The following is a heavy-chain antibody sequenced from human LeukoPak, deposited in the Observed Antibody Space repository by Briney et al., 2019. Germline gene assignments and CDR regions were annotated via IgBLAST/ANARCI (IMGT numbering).Heavy chain of an antibody. Sequence: GGSLRLSCAASGFTFSSYWMHWVRQGPGKGLVWVSSINRDGSSTNYADYVQGRFPISGDNAKNTLYLQMNRLRVEDTAVYYCAYQVSGVVLWGQGSLVSVSS. V-gene: IGHV3-74*01. CDR3: AYQVSGVVL. CDR1: GFTFSSYW. J-gene: IGHJ4*02. CDR2: INRDGSST. D-gene: IGHD2-15*01.